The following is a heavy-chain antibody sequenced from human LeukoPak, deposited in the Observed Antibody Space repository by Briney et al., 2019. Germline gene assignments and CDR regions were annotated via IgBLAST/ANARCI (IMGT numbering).Heavy chain of an antibody. CDR3: AKDMSSLVSAAIPNFDY. Sequence: PGGSLRLSXAASGFTFSNYGIHRVRQAPGKGLEWVTFIRYDGSDKFYADSMKGRFTISRDNSKSTLYLQMNSLRAEDTAVYYCAKDMSSLVSAAIPNFDYWGQGTLVTVSS. V-gene: IGHV3-30*02. CDR1: GFTFSNYG. D-gene: IGHD2-2*02. CDR2: IRYDGSDK. J-gene: IGHJ4*02.